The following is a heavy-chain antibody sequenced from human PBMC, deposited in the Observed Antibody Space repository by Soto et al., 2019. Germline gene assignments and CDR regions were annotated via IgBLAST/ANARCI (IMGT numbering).Heavy chain of an antibody. CDR2: ISAYNGNT. CDR3: ARSRYSSSSHAFDI. V-gene: IGHV1-18*01. D-gene: IGHD6-6*01. CDR1: GYTFTSYG. J-gene: IGHJ3*02. Sequence: ASVKVSYKASGYTFTSYGISWVRQAPGQGLEWMGWISAYNGNTNYAQKLQGRVTMTTDTSTSTAYMELRSLRSDDTAVYYCARSRYSSSSHAFDIWGQGTMVTVSS.